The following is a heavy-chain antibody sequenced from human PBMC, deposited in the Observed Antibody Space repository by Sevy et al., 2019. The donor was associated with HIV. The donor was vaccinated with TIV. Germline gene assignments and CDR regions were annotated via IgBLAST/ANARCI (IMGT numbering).Heavy chain of an antibody. CDR3: ARVGAYYYDSSGYFPFDY. D-gene: IGHD3-22*01. CDR1: GFTFSSYG. CDR2: IWYDGSNK. J-gene: IGHJ4*02. V-gene: IGHV3-33*01. Sequence: GGSLRLSCAASGFTFSSYGMHWIRQAPGKGLEWVAIIWYDGSNKYYADSVKGRFTISRDNSKNTLYLQMNSLRAEDTAVYYCARVGAYYYDSSGYFPFDYWGQGTLVTVSS.